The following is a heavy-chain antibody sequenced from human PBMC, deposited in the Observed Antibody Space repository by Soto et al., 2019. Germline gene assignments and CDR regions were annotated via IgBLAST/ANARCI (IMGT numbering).Heavy chain of an antibody. CDR1: GGSISSGCYY. D-gene: IGHD6-6*01. Sequence: SETLSLTGTVSGGSISSGCYYWSWIRQHPGKGLEWIGYIYYSGSTYYNPSLKSRVTISVDTSKNQFSLKLSSVTAADTAAYYCARISGSSDSVFDYWGQGTLVTVSS. V-gene: IGHV4-31*03. J-gene: IGHJ4*02. CDR2: IYYSGST. CDR3: ARISGSSDSVFDY.